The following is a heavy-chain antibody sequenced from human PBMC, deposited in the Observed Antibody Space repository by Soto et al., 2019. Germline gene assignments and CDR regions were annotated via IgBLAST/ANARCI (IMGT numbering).Heavy chain of an antibody. J-gene: IGHJ4*02. CDR3: ARHFVAVVIKGWGY. Sequence: PSETLSLTCTVSGGSISSGGYYWSWIRQHPGKGLEWIGYIYYSGSTYYNPSLKSRVSMSVDTSKNQFSLKLVSVTAADTAVYYCARHFVAVVIKGWGYWGQGTLVTVSS. D-gene: IGHD3-10*01. CDR1: GGSISSGGYY. V-gene: IGHV4-31*03. CDR2: IYYSGST.